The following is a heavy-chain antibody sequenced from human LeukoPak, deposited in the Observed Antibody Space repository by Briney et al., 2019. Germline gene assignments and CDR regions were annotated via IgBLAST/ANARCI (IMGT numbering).Heavy chain of an antibody. CDR1: GFTFSTYD. CDR3: ARGISSGDFEY. CDR2: ISTTGTTV. V-gene: IGHV3-48*03. D-gene: IGHD6-19*01. J-gene: IGHJ4*02. Sequence: GGSLRLSCAASGFTFSTYDMNWVRQAPGKGLEWVSHISTTGTTVCYADAVKGRFTISRDNAKNSLYLQMNSLRAEDTAVYYCARGISSGDFEYWGQGTLVTVSS.